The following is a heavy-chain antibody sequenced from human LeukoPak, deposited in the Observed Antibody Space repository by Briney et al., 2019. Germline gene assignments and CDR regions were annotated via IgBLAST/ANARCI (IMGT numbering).Heavy chain of an antibody. D-gene: IGHD1-26*01. V-gene: IGHV1-2*02. J-gene: IGHJ3*02. CDR3: AREVPLVGATWFSRYREAFDI. CDR2: INPNSGGT. CDR1: GYTFTGYY. Sequence: ASVKVSCKASGYTFTGYYMHWVRQAPGQGLEWMGWINPNSGGTNYAQKFQGRATMTRDTSISTAYMELSRLRSDDTAVYYCAREVPLVGATWFSRYREAFDIWGQGTMVTVSS.